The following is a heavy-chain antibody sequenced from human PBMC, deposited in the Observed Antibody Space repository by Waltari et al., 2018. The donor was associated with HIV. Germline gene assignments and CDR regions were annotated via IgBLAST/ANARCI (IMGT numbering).Heavy chain of an antibody. Sequence: QVQLVESGGGVVQPGRSLRLSCAASGFPFSSYAMHWVRQAPGKGLEWVAVLSYDGSNKYYADSVKGRFTISRDNSKNTLYLQMNSLRAEDTAVYYCARALERLYDAFDIWGQGTMVTVSS. D-gene: IGHD1-1*01. CDR3: ARALERLYDAFDI. CDR2: LSYDGSNK. J-gene: IGHJ3*02. V-gene: IGHV3-30*04. CDR1: GFPFSSYA.